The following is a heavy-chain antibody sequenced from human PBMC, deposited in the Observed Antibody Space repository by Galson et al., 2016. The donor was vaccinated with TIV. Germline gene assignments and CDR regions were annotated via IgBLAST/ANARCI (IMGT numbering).Heavy chain of an antibody. Sequence: GAEVKQTGESLKISCKGSGYNFITYWIGWARQMPGKGLEWMGIIFPSDSDTRYSPSFEGQVTISADKSASTIALQWTSLKTSDSGIYYCARRGGTDSPARAFDIWGQGTMVTVSS. CDR2: IFPSDSDT. J-gene: IGHJ3*02. V-gene: IGHV5-51*01. CDR1: GYNFITYW. D-gene: IGHD2-8*02. CDR3: ARRGGTDSPARAFDI.